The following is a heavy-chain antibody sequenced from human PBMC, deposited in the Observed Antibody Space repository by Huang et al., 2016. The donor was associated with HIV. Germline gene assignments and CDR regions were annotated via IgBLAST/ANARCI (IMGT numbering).Heavy chain of an antibody. V-gene: IGHV3-23*01. CDR3: AKSGYCSGGSCYLEGFDP. CDR2: ISGSGVST. J-gene: IGHJ5*02. CDR1: GFTFSSYA. D-gene: IGHD2-15*01. Sequence: EVQLLESGGGLVQPGGSLRLSCAASGFTFSSYAMSWVRQAPGKGLEWVSAISGSGVSTYYADSVKGRFTISRDNAKNTLYLQMNSLRAEDTAVYYCAKSGYCSGGSCYLEGFDPWGQGTLVTVSS.